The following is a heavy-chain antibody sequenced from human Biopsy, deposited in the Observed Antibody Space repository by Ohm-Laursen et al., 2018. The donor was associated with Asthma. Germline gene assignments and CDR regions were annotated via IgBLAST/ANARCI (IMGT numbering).Heavy chain of an antibody. J-gene: IGHJ6*02. CDR3: ARGPELDV. CDR2: INERGVT. V-gene: IGHV4-34*01. CDR1: PGSFSGFF. Sequence: SQTLSLTCAVYPGSFSGFFWTWIRQSPGKGLEWIGEINERGVTNNNPSLKSRVIISIDTYWNRVSLKLTSVTAADTAVYYCARGPELDVWGQGTTVTVSS.